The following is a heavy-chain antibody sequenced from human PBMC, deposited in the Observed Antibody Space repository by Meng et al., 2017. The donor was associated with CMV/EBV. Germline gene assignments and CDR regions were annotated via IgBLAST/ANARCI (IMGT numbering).Heavy chain of an antibody. D-gene: IGHD3-3*01. CDR3: ARGSRRLPRFNWFDP. CDR2: INHSGST. V-gene: IGHV4-34*01. J-gene: IGHJ5*02. Sequence: QVELQQWGAGLLKPSETLSLPCAVYGGSVSGYYWSWIRQPPGKGLEWIGEINHSGSTNYNPSLKSRVTISVDTSKNQFSLKLSSVTAADTAVYYCARGSRRLPRFNWFDPWGQGTLVTVSS. CDR1: GGSVSGYY.